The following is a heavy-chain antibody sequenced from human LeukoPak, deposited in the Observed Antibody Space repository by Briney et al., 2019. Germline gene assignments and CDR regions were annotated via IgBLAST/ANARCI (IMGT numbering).Heavy chain of an antibody. J-gene: IGHJ4*02. CDR1: GFTFDDYS. D-gene: IGHD6-13*01. CDR3: AKGSLIAASGTLFDF. V-gene: IGHV3-9*01. Sequence: GGSLRLSCAASGFTFDDYSMHWVRQSPGKGLEWLSGLGWNGDIIDYADSVKGRFTISRDKAKNSLYLQMDSLKTEDTALYYCAKGSLIAASGTLFDFWGQGTRVTVSS. CDR2: LGWNGDII.